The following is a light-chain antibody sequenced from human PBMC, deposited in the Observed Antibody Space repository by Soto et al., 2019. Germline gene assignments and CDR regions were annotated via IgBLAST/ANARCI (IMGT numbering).Light chain of an antibody. CDR3: QQYDNLPLT. CDR2: AAT. V-gene: IGKV1-33*01. J-gene: IGKJ4*01. CDR1: QTIDTY. Sequence: DIQLTQSPSSLSASVGDRVTITCRASQTIDTYLNWYQHKPGTAPKVLIYAATYLQNGVTSRFSGTGSGADFSLTISSLQPEDIATYYCQQYDNLPLTFGEGTKVDIK.